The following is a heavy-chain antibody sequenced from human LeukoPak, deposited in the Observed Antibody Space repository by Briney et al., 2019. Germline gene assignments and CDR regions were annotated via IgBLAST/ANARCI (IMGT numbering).Heavy chain of an antibody. CDR1: GGSFSGYY. CDR2: INHSGST. J-gene: IGHJ4*02. D-gene: IGHD1-26*01. Sequence: SETLSLTCAVYGGSFSGYYWSWIRQPPGKGLEWIGEINHSGSTNYNPSLKSRVTISVDTSKNQFSLKLSSVTAADTAVYYCARGDIVGAPGSMGAPYYFDYWGQGTLVTVSS. CDR3: ARGDIVGAPGSMGAPYYFDY. V-gene: IGHV4-34*01.